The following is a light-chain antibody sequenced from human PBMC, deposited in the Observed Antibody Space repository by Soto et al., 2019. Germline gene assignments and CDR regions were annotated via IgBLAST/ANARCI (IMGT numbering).Light chain of an antibody. CDR2: GAS. Sequence: IGMTQSPATLSVSPGESATLSCMASQSISSELACYQQTPCQPPSLLIYGASTRATGVPARFTGIGSGSDFTLTISVLQSEDFAVYYCQQGHNRPLPLVQGTRLEI. J-gene: IGKJ2*01. CDR1: QSISSE. CDR3: QQGHNRPLP. V-gene: IGKV3-15*01.